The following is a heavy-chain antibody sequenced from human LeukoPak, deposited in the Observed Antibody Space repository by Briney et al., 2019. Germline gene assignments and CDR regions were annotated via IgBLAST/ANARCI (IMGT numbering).Heavy chain of an antibody. D-gene: IGHD2-8*01. CDR1: GFTFSSYS. V-gene: IGHV3-21*01. J-gene: IGHJ4*02. CDR2: ISSSSSYI. CDR3: ARERLDIVLMVYAKSLDY. Sequence: SGGSLRLSCAASGFTFSSYSMNWVRQAPGKGLKWVSSISSSSSYIYYADSVKGRFTISRDNAKNSLYLQMNSLRAEDTAVYYCARERLDIVLMVYAKSLDYWGQGTLVTVSS.